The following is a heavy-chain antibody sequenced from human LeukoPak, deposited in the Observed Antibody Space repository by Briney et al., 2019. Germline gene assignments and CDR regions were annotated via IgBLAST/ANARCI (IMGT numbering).Heavy chain of an antibody. CDR1: GFTFSSYS. D-gene: IGHD3-10*01. J-gene: IGHJ4*02. Sequence: GGSLRLSCAASGFTFSSYSMNWVRQAPGKGLEWVSSISSSSSYIYYADSVKGRFTISRDNAKNSLYLQMNSQRAEDTAVYYCARDQKLLWFGESPFDYWGQGTLVTVSS. V-gene: IGHV3-21*01. CDR3: ARDQKLLWFGESPFDY. CDR2: ISSSSSYI.